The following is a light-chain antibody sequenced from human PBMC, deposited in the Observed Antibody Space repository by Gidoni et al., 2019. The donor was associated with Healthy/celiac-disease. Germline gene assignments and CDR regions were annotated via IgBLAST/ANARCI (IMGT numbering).Light chain of an antibody. V-gene: IGLV6-57*03. Sequence: NFMLTQPHSVSESPGKTVTISCTRSSGSIASNYVQWYQQRPGSAPTTVIYEDNQRPSGVPDRFSGSIDSSSNSASLTISGLKTEDEADYYCQSYDSSSHAFGGGTKLTVL. CDR1: SGSIASNY. CDR3: QSYDSSSHA. J-gene: IGLJ3*02. CDR2: EDN.